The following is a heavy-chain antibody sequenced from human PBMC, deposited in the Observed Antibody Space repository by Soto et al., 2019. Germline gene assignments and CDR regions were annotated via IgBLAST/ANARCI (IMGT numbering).Heavy chain of an antibody. Sequence: QVQLQESGPGLVKPSQTLSLTCTVSGGSISSGGYYWSWIRQHPGKGLEWIGYIYYSGSTYYNPSLKSRVTISVDTSKNQFSLKLSSVTAADTAVYYCARDKYLRYFDWYFDLWGRGTLVTVSS. V-gene: IGHV4-31*03. CDR2: IYYSGST. CDR1: GGSISSGGYY. CDR3: ARDKYLRYFDWYFDL. D-gene: IGHD3-9*01. J-gene: IGHJ2*01.